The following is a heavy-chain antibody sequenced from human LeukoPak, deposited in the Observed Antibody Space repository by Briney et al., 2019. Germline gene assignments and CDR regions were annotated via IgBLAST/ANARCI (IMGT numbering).Heavy chain of an antibody. CDR1: GGSISSSSYY. V-gene: IGHV4-39*01. D-gene: IGHD6-6*01. CDR3: ARGQYSSSLDY. CDR2: IYYSGST. Sequence: SETLSLTCTVSGGSISSSSYYWGWIRQPPGKGLEWIGSIYYSGSTYYNPSLKSRVTISVDTSKNQFSLKLSSVTAADTAVYYCARGQYSSSLDYWGQGTLVTVSS. J-gene: IGHJ4*02.